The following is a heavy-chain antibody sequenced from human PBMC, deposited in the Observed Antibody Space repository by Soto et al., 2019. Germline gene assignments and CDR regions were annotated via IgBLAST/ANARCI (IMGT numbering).Heavy chain of an antibody. J-gene: IGHJ4*02. CDR2: IKSKSDDGNRK. V-gene: IGHV3-74*01. Sequence: GSLRLSCAASGFSLSSVWMDWVRQPPGKGLEWVGRIKSKSDDGNRKNYTDSVRGRFTISRDNSKNTLSLQMNSLRGEDTAVYYCARNPSGAYSYVDYWGQGTQVTVSS. CDR1: GFSLSSVW. D-gene: IGHD5-18*01. CDR3: ARNPSGAYSYVDY.